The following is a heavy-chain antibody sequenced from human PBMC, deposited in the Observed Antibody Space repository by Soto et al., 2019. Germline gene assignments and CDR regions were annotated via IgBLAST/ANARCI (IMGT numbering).Heavy chain of an antibody. J-gene: IGHJ6*02. CDR3: ARLYCGGDCYLSSYHYYGMDV. CDR2: IYYSGST. D-gene: IGHD2-21*02. V-gene: IGHV4-59*08. CDR1: GGSISSYY. Sequence: SETLSLTCTVSGGSISSYYWSWIRQPPGKGLEWLGYIYYSGSTKYNPSLKSRVTISVEMSKNQFSPKLSSVTAADTAVYYCARLYCGGDCYLSSYHYYGMDVWGQGTTVTVS.